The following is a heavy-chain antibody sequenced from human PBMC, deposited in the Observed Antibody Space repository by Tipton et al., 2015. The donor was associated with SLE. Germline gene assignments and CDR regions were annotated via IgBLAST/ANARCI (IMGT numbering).Heavy chain of an antibody. Sequence: TLSLTCTVSGGSISSSSYYWGWIRQPPGKGLEWIGSIYYSGSTYYNPSLKSRVTISVDTSKNQFSLNLSSVTAADTAVYYCARVGLVAPAAISCGVDYWGQGTLVTVSS. D-gene: IGHD2-2*02. CDR2: IYYSGST. V-gene: IGHV4-39*07. J-gene: IGHJ4*02. CDR1: GGSISSSSYY. CDR3: ARVGLVAPAAISCGVDY.